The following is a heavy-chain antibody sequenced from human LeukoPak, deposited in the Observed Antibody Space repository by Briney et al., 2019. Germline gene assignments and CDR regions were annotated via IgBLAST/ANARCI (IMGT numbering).Heavy chain of an antibody. CDR1: GFTFSSYA. V-gene: IGHV3-30-3*01. CDR2: ISYDGSNK. CDR3: ARDLPAVPAAISNYYYYYGMDV. Sequence: PGRSLRLSCAASGFTFSSYAMHWVRQAPGEGLEWVAVISYDGSNKYYADSVKGRFTISRDNSKNTLYLQMNSLRAEDTAVYYCARDLPAVPAAISNYYYYYGMDVWGQGTTVTVSS. J-gene: IGHJ6*02. D-gene: IGHD2-2*01.